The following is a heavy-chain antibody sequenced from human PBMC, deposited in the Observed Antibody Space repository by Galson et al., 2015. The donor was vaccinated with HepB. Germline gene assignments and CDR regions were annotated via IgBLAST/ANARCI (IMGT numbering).Heavy chain of an antibody. J-gene: IGHJ4*02. D-gene: IGHD6-19*01. V-gene: IGHV1-2*02. Sequence: SVKVSCKASGYTFTGYYMHWVRQAPGQGLEWMGWINPNSGGTNYAQKFQGRVTMTRDTSISTAYTALSRLRSDDTAVYYCARDVAVAGSRGDWWGQGTLVTVSS. CDR3: ARDVAVAGSRGDW. CDR2: INPNSGGT. CDR1: GYTFTGYY.